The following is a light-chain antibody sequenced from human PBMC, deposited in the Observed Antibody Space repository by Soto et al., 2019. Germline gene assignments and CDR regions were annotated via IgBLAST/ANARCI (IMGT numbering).Light chain of an antibody. J-gene: IGKJ1*01. V-gene: IGKV4-1*01. CDR2: WAS. CDR3: QQYCSSPWT. Sequence: DIVMTQSPDSLAVSLGERATINCKSSQRVLYSSSNKNYLAWYQQKPGQPPKLLIYWASTRASGVPDRFSGSGSGTDFTLTISSLQAEDVAVYYCQQYCSSPWTFGQGTKVEIK. CDR1: QRVLYSSSNKNY.